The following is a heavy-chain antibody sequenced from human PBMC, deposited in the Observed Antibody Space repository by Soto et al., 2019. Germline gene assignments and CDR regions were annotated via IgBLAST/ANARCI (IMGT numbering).Heavy chain of an antibody. CDR1: GGSFSGYY. CDR3: TKQKGDSRTYNGLDV. CDR2: INHRGST. Sequence: SETLSLTCAVYGGSFSGYYWSWIRQPPGKGLEWIGEINHRGSTNYNPSLKSRITISVDTSKNQFSLQLSSVTAADTAVYYCTKQKGDSRTYNGLDVWGQGTTVTVSS. J-gene: IGHJ6*02. D-gene: IGHD2-21*02. V-gene: IGHV4-34*01.